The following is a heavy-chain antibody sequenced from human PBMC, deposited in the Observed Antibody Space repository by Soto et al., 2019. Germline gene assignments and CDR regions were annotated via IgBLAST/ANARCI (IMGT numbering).Heavy chain of an antibody. V-gene: IGHV3-23*01. CDR3: ARDSDCHSTSCFFPPHV. J-gene: IGHJ6*02. D-gene: IGHD2-2*01. CDR2: ISGSGGST. Sequence: GGSLRLSCEGSGFTFSTYAMSWVRQAQGKGLEWVSAISGSGGSTYYTDSVKGRFTISRDNPKNSLFLEMNSLRVEDTAVYYCARDSDCHSTSCFFPPHVWGQGTTVTVSS. CDR1: GFTFSTYA.